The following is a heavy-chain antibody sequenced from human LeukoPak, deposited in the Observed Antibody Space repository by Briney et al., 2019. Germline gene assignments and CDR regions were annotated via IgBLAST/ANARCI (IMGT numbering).Heavy chain of an antibody. V-gene: IGHV6-1*01. CDR1: GDSVSSNSAA. J-gene: IGHJ4*02. CDR3: AGSRTYSSSWQFDY. Sequence: SQTLSLTCAISGDSVSSNSAAWNWIRQSPSRGLEWLGRTYYRSKWYNDYAVSVKGRITINPDTSKNQFSLRLNSVTPEDTAVYYCAGSRTYSSSWQFDYWGQGTLVTVSS. CDR2: TYYRSKWYN. D-gene: IGHD6-13*01.